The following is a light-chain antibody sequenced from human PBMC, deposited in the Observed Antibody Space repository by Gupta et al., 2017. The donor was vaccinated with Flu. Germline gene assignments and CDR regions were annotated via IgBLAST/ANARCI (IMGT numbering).Light chain of an antibody. CDR1: QSVSSY. J-gene: IGKJ3*01. Sequence: GDRVTITCRASQSVSSYLNWYQQKPGKAPKLLIYAASNLQSGVPSRFSGSGSGTDFTLTISSLQPEDFATYYCQQTYTTPRFTFGPGTKVYI. CDR3: QQTYTTPRFT. V-gene: IGKV1-39*01. CDR2: AAS.